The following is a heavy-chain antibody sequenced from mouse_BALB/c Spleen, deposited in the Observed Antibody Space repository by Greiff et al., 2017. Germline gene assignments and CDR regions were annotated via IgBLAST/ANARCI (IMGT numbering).Heavy chain of an antibody. CDR2: ISNGGGST. V-gene: IGHV5-12-2*01. CDR1: GFTFSSYT. CDR3: ARQESVYWYFDV. Sequence: EVQLVESGGGLVQPGGSLKLSCAASGFTFSSYTMSWVRQTPEKRLEWVAYISNGGGSTYYPDTVKGRFTISRDNAKNTLYLQMSSLKSEDTAMYYCARQESVYWYFDVWGAGTTVTVSS. J-gene: IGHJ1*01.